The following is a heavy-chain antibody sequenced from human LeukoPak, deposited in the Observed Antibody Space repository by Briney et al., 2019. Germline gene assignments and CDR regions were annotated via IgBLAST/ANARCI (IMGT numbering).Heavy chain of an antibody. V-gene: IGHV3-33*01. CDR2: IWYDGGNK. J-gene: IGHJ4*02. Sequence: PGRSLILSCAASGFTFSSYGMHWVRQAPGKGLEWVAVIWYDGGNKYYADSVKGRFGISRDNSKSTLYLQMNTLRAEDTAVYYCAREGTITAYNFDYWGQGTLVTVSS. CDR3: AREGTITAYNFDY. D-gene: IGHD3-16*01. CDR1: GFTFSSYG.